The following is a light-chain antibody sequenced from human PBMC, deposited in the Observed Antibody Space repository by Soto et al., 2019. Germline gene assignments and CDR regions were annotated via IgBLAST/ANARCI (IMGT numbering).Light chain of an antibody. CDR2: DAS. Sequence: IQLTQSPSSLSASVGDRVTITCRAGQGIGSALAWYQQRPGKAPKLLLYDASNLEAGVPSRFSGSGSGTDFTLTITSLRPEDFATYYCQQCNGFPLTFGGGTKVQIK. CDR1: QGIGSA. V-gene: IGKV1-13*02. CDR3: QQCNGFPLT. J-gene: IGKJ4*01.